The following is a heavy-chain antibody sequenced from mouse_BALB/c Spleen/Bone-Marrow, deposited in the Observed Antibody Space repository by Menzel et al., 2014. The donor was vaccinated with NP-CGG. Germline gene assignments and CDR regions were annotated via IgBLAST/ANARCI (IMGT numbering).Heavy chain of an antibody. CDR2: ISNGGGST. CDR3: ARHVGNPYAMDY. Sequence: EVQLVESGGGLVQPGGSLKLSCAASGITFSSYTMSWVRQTPEKRLEWVAYISNGGGSTYYPDTVKGRFTISRDNAKNTLYLQMSSLKSEDTAMYYCARHVGNPYAMDYWGQGTSVTVSS. CDR1: GITFSSYT. D-gene: IGHD3-1*01. J-gene: IGHJ4*01. V-gene: IGHV5-12-2*01.